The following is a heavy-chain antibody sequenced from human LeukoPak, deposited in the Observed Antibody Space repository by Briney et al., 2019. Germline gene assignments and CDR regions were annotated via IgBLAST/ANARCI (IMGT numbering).Heavy chain of an antibody. D-gene: IGHD5-12*01. CDR2: ISSSSSYT. CDR1: GFTFTTYW. Sequence: GGSLRLSCAASGFTFTTYWMHWIRQAPGKGLEWVSDISSSSSYTNYADSVKGRFTISRDNAKNSLYLQMNSLRVEDTAVYYCARDPVDVSITPIYWGQGTLVTASS. J-gene: IGHJ4*02. CDR3: ARDPVDVSITPIY. V-gene: IGHV3-11*05.